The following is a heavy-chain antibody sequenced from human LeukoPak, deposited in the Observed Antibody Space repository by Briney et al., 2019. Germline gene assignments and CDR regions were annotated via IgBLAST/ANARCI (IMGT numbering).Heavy chain of an antibody. Sequence: QTGGSLRLSCAASGFTFSSYTIHWVRQPPGKGLEWVAVISFDGSNKYCADSVKGRFTISRDNSKNTLYLQMNSLRAEDTAVYYCAREELGSSLGFDPWGQGTLVTVSS. D-gene: IGHD3-16*01. CDR1: GFTFSSYT. CDR2: ISFDGSNK. V-gene: IGHV3-30-3*01. J-gene: IGHJ5*02. CDR3: AREELGSSLGFDP.